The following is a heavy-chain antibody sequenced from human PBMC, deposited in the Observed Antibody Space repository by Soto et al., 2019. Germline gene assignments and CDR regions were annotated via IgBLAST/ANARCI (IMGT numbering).Heavy chain of an antibody. CDR2: IIPIFGTA. CDR3: ARDSYDSSGYYSLSDAFDI. J-gene: IGHJ3*02. CDR1: GGTFSRYA. Sequence: QVQLVQSGAEVKKPGSSVKVSCKASGGTFSRYAISWVRQAPGQGLEWMGGIIPIFGTANYAQKFQGRVTITADESTTTAYMELSSLRSEDTAVYYCARDSYDSSGYYSLSDAFDIWGQGTMVTVSS. V-gene: IGHV1-69*01. D-gene: IGHD3-22*01.